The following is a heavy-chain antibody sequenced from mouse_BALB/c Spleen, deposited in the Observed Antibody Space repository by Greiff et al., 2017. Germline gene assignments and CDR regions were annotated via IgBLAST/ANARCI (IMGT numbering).Heavy chain of an antibody. CDR3: SRAYDYDWFAY. Sequence: EVMLVESGGGLVKPGGSLKLSCAASGFTFSSYAMSWVRQTPEKRLEWVATISSGGSTYYPDSVKGRFTISRDNARNILYLKMISLRSEDTAMYYCSRAYDYDWFAYWGQGTLVTVSA. CDR1: GFTFSSYA. J-gene: IGHJ3*01. CDR2: ISSGGST. V-gene: IGHV5-6-5*01. D-gene: IGHD2-4*01.